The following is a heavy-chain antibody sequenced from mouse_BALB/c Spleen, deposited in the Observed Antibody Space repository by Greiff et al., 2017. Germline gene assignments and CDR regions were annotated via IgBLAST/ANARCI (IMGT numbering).Heavy chain of an antibody. Sequence: EVKVVESGGGLVQPGGSRKLSCAASGFTFSSFGMHWVRQAPEKGLEWVAYISSGSSTIYYADTVKGRFTISRDNPKNTLFLQMTSLRSEDTAMYYCARDWNYAMDYWGQGTSVTVSS. CDR3: ARDWNYAMDY. CDR2: ISSGSSTI. J-gene: IGHJ4*01. V-gene: IGHV5-17*02. CDR1: GFTFSSFG. D-gene: IGHD4-1*01.